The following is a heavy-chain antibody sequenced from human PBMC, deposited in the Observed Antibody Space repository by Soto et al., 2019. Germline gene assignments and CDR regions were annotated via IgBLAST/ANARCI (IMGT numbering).Heavy chain of an antibody. CDR3: VHPRSTVQIPPT. D-gene: IGHD4-17*01. V-gene: IGHV3-64D*06. Sequence: GGSLRLSCSASGFTFSMFSMHWVRQAPGKGLEYVSGISSNGDSTYYADSVKGRFTISRDNSKNTLYLQMISLIAVDTAVYYCVHPRSTVQIPPTWGQGTLVTVSS. J-gene: IGHJ5*02. CDR2: ISSNGDST. CDR1: GFTFSMFS.